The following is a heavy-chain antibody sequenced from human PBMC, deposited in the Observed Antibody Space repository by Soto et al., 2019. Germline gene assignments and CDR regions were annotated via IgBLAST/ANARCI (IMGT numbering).Heavy chain of an antibody. CDR1: GFTFSSYG. Sequence: ESGGGVVQPGRSLRLSCAASGFTFSSYGMHWVRQAPGKGLEWVAVISYDGSNKYYADSVKGRFTISRDNSKNTLYLQMNSLRAEDTAVYYCAKDSEAQYFDYWGQGTLVTVSS. CDR3: AKDSEAQYFDY. J-gene: IGHJ4*02. CDR2: ISYDGSNK. V-gene: IGHV3-30*18.